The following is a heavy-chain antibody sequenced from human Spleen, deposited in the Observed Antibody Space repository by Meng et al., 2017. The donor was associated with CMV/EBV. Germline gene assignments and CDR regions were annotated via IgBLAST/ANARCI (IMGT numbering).Heavy chain of an antibody. Sequence: SETLSLTCTVSGDSIRRSSYYRDWIRQPPGKGLEWIGHIYQTGKTYSNPSLKSRVTISVDTSNNQFSLKLNSVTAADTAVYYCARDSQYYDILTGYYYYYGMDVWGQGTTVTVSS. J-gene: IGHJ6*02. D-gene: IGHD3-9*01. CDR3: ARDSQYYDILTGYYYYYGMDV. CDR2: IYQTGKT. V-gene: IGHV4-39*07. CDR1: GDSIRRSSYY.